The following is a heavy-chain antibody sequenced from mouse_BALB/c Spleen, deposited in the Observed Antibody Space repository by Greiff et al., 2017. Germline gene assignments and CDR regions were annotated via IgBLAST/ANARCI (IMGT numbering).Heavy chain of an antibody. V-gene: IGHV2-9-2*01. CDR3: VRDVNYYGSAYAMDY. CDR2: IWTGGGT. J-gene: IGHJ4*01. Sequence: VKVVESGPGLVAPSQSLSITCTVSGFSLTSYDISWIRQPPGKGLEWLGVIWTGGGTNYNSAFMSRLSISKDNSKSQVFLKMNSLQTDDTAIYYCVRDVNYYGSAYAMDYWGQGTSVTVSS. D-gene: IGHD1-2*01. CDR1: GFSLTSYD.